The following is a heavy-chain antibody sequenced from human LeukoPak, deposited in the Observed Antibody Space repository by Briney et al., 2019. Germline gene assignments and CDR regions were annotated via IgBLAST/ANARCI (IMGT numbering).Heavy chain of an antibody. CDR2: ISSSGSTI. CDR1: GFTYDDFG. J-gene: IGHJ6*04. CDR3: AELGITMIGGV. D-gene: IGHD3-10*02. Sequence: GGSLRLSCAASGFTYDDFGMSWVRQVPGKGLEWVSYISSSGSTIYYADSVKGRFTISRDNAKNSLYLQMNSLRAEDTAVYYCAELGITMIGGVWGKGTTVTISS. V-gene: IGHV3-48*03.